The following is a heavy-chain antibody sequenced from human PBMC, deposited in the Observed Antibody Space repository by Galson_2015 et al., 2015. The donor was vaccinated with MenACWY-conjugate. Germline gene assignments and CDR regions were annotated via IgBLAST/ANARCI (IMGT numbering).Heavy chain of an antibody. V-gene: IGHV3-30*18. CDR3: AKDRGAVAGTWRGVDYYYGMDV. CDR1: GFTFSSYG. D-gene: IGHD6-19*01. Sequence: LRLSCAASGFTFSSYGLHWVRQAPGKGLEWVAVISYDGSNKYYADSVKGRFTISRDNSKNTLYLQMNSLRAEDTAVYYCAKDRGAVAGTWRGVDYYYGMDVWGQGTTVTVSS. J-gene: IGHJ6*02. CDR2: ISYDGSNK.